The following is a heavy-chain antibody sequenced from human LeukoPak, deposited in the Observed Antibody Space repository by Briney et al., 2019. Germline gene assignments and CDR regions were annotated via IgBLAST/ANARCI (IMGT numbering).Heavy chain of an antibody. Sequence: ASVKVSCKASGYTFTSYGISWVRQAPGQGLEWMGWISAYNGNTNYAQKLQGRVTMTTDTSTSTAYMELRSLRSDDTAVYYCARDKRPYYDFWSGYYHFDYWGQGTLVTVSS. D-gene: IGHD3-3*01. CDR3: ARDKRPYYDFWSGYYHFDY. CDR2: ISAYNGNT. J-gene: IGHJ4*02. CDR1: GYTFTSYG. V-gene: IGHV1-18*01.